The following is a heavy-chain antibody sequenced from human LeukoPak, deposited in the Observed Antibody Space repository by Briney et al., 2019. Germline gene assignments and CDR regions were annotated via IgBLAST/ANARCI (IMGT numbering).Heavy chain of an antibody. V-gene: IGHV4-34*01. Sequence: ASETLSLTCAVYGGSFSGYYWSWIRQPPGEGLEWIGEINHSGSTNYNPSLKSRVTISVDTSKNQFSLKLSSVTAADTAVYYCAREIKGGYCSSTSCYAPPYYYYYMDVWGKGTTVTVSS. CDR1: GGSFSGYY. CDR3: AREIKGGYCSSTSCYAPPYYYYYMDV. J-gene: IGHJ6*03. D-gene: IGHD2-2*01. CDR2: INHSGST.